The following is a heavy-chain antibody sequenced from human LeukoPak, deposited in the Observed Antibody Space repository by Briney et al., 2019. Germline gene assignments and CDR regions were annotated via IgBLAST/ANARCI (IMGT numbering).Heavy chain of an antibody. D-gene: IGHD6-13*01. CDR3: AKGGAAGIFGEFDY. J-gene: IGHJ4*02. CDR1: GFTFSSYA. CDR2: ISGSGGST. Sequence: PGGSLRLSCAASGFTFSSYAMSWVRQAPGEGLEWVSAISGSGGSTYYADSVKGRFTISRDNSKNTLYLQMNSLRAEDTAVYYCAKGGAAGIFGEFDYWGQGTLVTVSS. V-gene: IGHV3-23*01.